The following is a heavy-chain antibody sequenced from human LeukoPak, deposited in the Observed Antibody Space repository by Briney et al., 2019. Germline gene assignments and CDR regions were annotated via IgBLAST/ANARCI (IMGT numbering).Heavy chain of an antibody. V-gene: IGHV4-61*02. CDR3: ARDNGDYVVDY. CDR2: IYASGST. D-gene: IGHD4-17*01. J-gene: IGHJ4*02. Sequence: PSETLSLTCTVSGGSISSGSYYWSWIRQPAGKGLEWIGRIYASGSTHYNPSLKSRVTISVDTSKNQFSLKLSSVTAADTAVYYCARDNGDYVVDYWGQGTLVTVSS. CDR1: GGSISSGSYY.